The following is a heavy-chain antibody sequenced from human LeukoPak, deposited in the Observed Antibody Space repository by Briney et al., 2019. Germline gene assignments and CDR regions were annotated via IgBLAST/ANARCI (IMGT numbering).Heavy chain of an antibody. D-gene: IGHD3-3*01. CDR1: GGTFSSYA. J-gene: IGHJ4*02. Sequence: SVKVSCKASGGTFSSYAISWVRQAPGQGLEWMGGIIPIFGTANYAQKFQGRVTITTDESTSTACMELSSLRSEDTAVYYCASSRLVYDFWSGYYIDYFDYWGQGTLVTVSS. V-gene: IGHV1-69*05. CDR2: IIPIFGTA. CDR3: ASSRLVYDFWSGYYIDYFDY.